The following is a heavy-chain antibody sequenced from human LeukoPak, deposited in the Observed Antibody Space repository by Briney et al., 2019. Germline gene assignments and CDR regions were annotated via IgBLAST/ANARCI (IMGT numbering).Heavy chain of an antibody. D-gene: IGHD2-15*01. J-gene: IGHJ4*02. CDR1: GFTFSSYG. CDR2: ISYDGSNK. V-gene: IGHV3-30*18. Sequence: GGSLRLSCAASGFTFSSYGMHWVRQAPGKGLEWVAVISYDGSNKYYADSVRGRFTISRDNSKNTLYLQMNSPRAEDTAVYYCAKEVGEVAALDYWGQGTLVTVSS. CDR3: AKEVGEVAALDY.